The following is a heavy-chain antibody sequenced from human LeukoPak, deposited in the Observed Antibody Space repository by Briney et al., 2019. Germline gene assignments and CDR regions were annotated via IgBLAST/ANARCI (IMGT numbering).Heavy chain of an antibody. CDR2: ISAYNGNT. D-gene: IGHD2-15*01. J-gene: IGHJ4*02. V-gene: IGHV1-18*01. Sequence: GASVKVSCKASGYTFTSYGISWVRQAPGQGLEWMGWISAYNGNTNYAQKLQGRVTMTTDTSTSTAYMELRSLRSDDTAVYYCARDVSVVAATEPFDYWGQGTLVTVSP. CDR3: ARDVSVVAATEPFDY. CDR1: GYTFTSYG.